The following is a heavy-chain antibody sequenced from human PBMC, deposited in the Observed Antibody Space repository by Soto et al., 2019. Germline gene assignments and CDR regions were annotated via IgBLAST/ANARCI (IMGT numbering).Heavy chain of an antibody. Sequence: QVQLVQSGAEVKKPGASVKVSCKASGYTFTSYGISWVRQAPGQGLEWMGWISDYNGNTNYAQKLQGRVTMTTDTSTSTAYMELRCLRSDDTAVYYCARATSYGDYYYYGMDVWGQGPTVTVSS. CDR3: ARATSYGDYYYYGMDV. V-gene: IGHV1-18*01. D-gene: IGHD4-17*01. J-gene: IGHJ6*02. CDR2: ISDYNGNT. CDR1: GYTFTSYG.